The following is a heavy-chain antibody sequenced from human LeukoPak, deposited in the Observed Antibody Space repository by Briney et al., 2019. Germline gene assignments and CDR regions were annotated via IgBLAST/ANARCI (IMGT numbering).Heavy chain of an antibody. D-gene: IGHD5-18*01. CDR2: ISGYNGNK. J-gene: IGHJ5*02. CDR1: GYTFTNYG. Sequence: GASVKVSCKASGYTFTNYGISWVRQAPGQGLEWMGWISGYNGNKNDAQKFQGRLTMTTDTYTSTAYMELRSLRPDDTAVYYCARDPDMSSYGLVSWFDPWGQGTLVTVSS. V-gene: IGHV1-18*01. CDR3: ARDPDMSSYGLVSWFDP.